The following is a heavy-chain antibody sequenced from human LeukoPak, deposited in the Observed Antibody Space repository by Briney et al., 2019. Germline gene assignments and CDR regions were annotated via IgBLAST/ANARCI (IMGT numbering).Heavy chain of an antibody. CDR2: ISGSGGST. D-gene: IGHD3-3*01. V-gene: IGHV3-23*01. CDR1: EFTFSTYA. CDR3: AKDRHDFWSGYLDY. Sequence: GGSLRLSCAASEFTFSTYAMSWVRQAPGKGLEWVSAISGSGGSTYYADSVKGRFTISRDNSKNTLYLQMNSLRAEDTAVYYCAKDRHDFWSGYLDYWGQGTLVTVSS. J-gene: IGHJ4*02.